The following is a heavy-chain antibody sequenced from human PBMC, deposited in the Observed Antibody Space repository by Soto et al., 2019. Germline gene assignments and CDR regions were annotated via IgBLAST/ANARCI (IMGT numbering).Heavy chain of an antibody. J-gene: IGHJ6*02. V-gene: IGHV4-30-4*01. CDR3: AKWEGLGSDYYYYAMDV. CDR2: IYYSGNT. CDR1: GGSISSGYYY. D-gene: IGHD1-26*01. Sequence: SETLSLTCSVSGGSISSGYYYWSWIRQPPGKGLEWIGNIYYSGNTYYNPSLKSRLIISIDTSKNQFSLKLRSVTAADTAVYYCAKWEGLGSDYYYYAMDVWGQGTTVTVSS.